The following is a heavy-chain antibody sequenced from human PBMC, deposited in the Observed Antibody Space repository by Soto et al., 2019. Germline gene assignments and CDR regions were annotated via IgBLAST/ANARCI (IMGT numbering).Heavy chain of an antibody. D-gene: IGHD2-2*02. CDR1: GFTFSIYA. J-gene: IGHJ6*02. V-gene: IGHV3-30-3*01. CDR3: ARGRYCSGTSCYTDYYFGMDV. Sequence: PGGSLRLSXAASGFTFSIYALHWVRQAPGKGLEWVAVISFDGSNKFYADSVKGRFTISRDNSKNTLYVQMNSLRGEDTAVYYCARGRYCSGTSCYTDYYFGMDVWGQGTTVTVSS. CDR2: ISFDGSNK.